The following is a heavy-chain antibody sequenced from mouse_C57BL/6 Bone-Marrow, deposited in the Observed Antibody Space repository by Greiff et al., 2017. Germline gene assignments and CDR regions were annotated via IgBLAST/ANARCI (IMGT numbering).Heavy chain of an antibody. CDR2: INPGSGGT. CDR1: GYAFTNYL. D-gene: IGHD2-4*01. Sequence: QVHVKQSGAELVRPGTSVKVSCKASGYAFTNYLIEWVKQRPGQGLEWIGVINPGSGGTNYNEKFKGKATLTADKSSSTAYMQLSSLTSEDSAVYFCARGEVIYYDYEGFAYWGQGTLVTVSA. J-gene: IGHJ3*01. V-gene: IGHV1-54*01. CDR3: ARGEVIYYDYEGFAY.